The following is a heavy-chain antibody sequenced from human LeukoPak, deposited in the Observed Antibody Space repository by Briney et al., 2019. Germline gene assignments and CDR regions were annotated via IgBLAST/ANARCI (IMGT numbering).Heavy chain of an antibody. CDR3: ARDRYYHYGSGSYYLFDY. D-gene: IGHD3-10*01. CDR1: GGSISSYY. Sequence: SETLSLTCTVSGGSISSYYWSWIRQPAGKGLEWIGRIYTSGSTNYNPSLKSRVTMSVDTSKNQFSLKLSSVTAADTAVYYCARDRYYHYGSGSYYLFDYWGQGTLVTVSS. CDR2: IYTSGST. V-gene: IGHV4-4*07. J-gene: IGHJ4*02.